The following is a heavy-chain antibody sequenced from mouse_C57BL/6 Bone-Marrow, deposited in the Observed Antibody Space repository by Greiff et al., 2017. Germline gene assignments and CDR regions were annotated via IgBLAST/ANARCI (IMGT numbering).Heavy chain of an antibody. V-gene: IGHV1-15*01. CDR3: TREVITAGWFAY. D-gene: IGHD1-1*01. Sequence: VQLQQSGAELVRPGASVTLSCKASGYTFTDYEMHWVKQTPVHGLEWIGAIDPETGGTAYNQKFKGKAILAADKSSSTAYMELRSLPSEDSAVYYSTREVITAGWFAYWGQGTLVTVSA. CDR1: GYTFTDYE. J-gene: IGHJ3*01. CDR2: IDPETGGT.